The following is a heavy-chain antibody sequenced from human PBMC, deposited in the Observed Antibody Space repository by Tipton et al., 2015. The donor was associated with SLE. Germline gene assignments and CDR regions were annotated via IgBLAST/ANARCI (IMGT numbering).Heavy chain of an antibody. CDR2: FSSSSSYI. V-gene: IGHV3-21*03. Sequence: SLRLSCAASGFTFSSYSMNWVRQAPGKGLEWVSSFSSSSSYIYYADSVKGRFTISRDNAKNSLYLQMNRLRAEDTAVYYCARDLKRVGDFEKDVWGQGTTVTVSS. J-gene: IGHJ6*02. D-gene: IGHD3-3*01. CDR3: ARDLKRVGDFEKDV. CDR1: GFTFSSYS.